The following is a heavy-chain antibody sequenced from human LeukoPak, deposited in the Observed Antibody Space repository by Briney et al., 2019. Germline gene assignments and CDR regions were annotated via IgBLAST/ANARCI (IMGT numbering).Heavy chain of an antibody. J-gene: IGHJ4*02. Sequence: PSETLSLTCTVSGASISTSSYYWGYFRQPPGKGLEWIGSVYYNGNTYYNPSLKSRVTISVDTSKNQFSLKLSSVTAADTAVYYCARASYDSSGYCPFDYWGQGTLVTVSS. V-gene: IGHV4-39*07. CDR1: GASISTSSYY. CDR3: ARASYDSSGYCPFDY. D-gene: IGHD3-22*01. CDR2: VYYNGNT.